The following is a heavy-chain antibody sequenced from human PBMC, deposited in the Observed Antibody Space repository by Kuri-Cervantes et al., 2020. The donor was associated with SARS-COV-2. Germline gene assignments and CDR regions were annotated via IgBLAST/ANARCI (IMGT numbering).Heavy chain of an antibody. V-gene: IGHV4-30-4*01. CDR2: IYYSGST. CDR3: AREVRIQLWFVDY. D-gene: IGHD5-18*01. Sequence: SETLSLTCTVSGGSISSGDYYWSWIRQPPGKGLEWIGYIYYSGSTYYNPSLKSRVTISVDTSKNQFSLKLSSVTAADTAVYYCAREVRIQLWFVDYWGQGTLVTVSS. J-gene: IGHJ4*02. CDR1: GGSISSGDYY.